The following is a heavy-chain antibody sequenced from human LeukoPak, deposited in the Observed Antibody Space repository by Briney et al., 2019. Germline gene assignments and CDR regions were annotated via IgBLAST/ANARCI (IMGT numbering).Heavy chain of an antibody. CDR1: GYTFTSYD. J-gene: IGHJ3*02. D-gene: IGHD3-22*01. Sequence: ASVKVSCKASGYTFTSYDINWVRQATGQGLEWMGWMNPNSGNTGYAQKFQGRVTMTRNTSISTAYMELSSLRSEDTAVYYCAREGSSGYFDAFGIWGQGTMVTVSS. CDR3: AREGSSGYFDAFGI. CDR2: MNPNSGNT. V-gene: IGHV1-8*01.